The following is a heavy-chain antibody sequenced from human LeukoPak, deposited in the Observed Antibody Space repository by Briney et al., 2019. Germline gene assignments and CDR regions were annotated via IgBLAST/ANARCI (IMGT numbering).Heavy chain of an antibody. V-gene: IGHV3-23*01. J-gene: IGHJ4*02. Sequence: GGSLRLSCAASGFTFSSYVMSWVRQAPGKGLEWVSSISNSGGSTYYADSVKGRFTISRDNSKNTLYLQMNSLRAEDTAVYYCAKDEYSSSFDYWGQGTLVTVSS. CDR3: AKDEYSSSFDY. CDR2: ISNSGGST. D-gene: IGHD6-6*01. CDR1: GFTFSSYV.